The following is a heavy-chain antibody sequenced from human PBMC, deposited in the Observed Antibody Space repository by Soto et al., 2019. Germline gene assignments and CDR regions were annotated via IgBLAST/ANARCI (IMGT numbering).Heavy chain of an antibody. J-gene: IGHJ4*02. CDR1: GFTFSSYW. V-gene: IGHV3-7*01. CDR2: IKQDGSEK. D-gene: IGHD5-18*01. CDR3: AREPVDTAMVIDY. Sequence: GGSLRLSCAASGFTFSSYWMSWVRQAPGKGLEWVANIKQDGSEKYYVDSVKGRFTISRDNAKNSLYLQMNSLRAEETAVYNWAREPVDTAMVIDYWGQGTLVTVSS.